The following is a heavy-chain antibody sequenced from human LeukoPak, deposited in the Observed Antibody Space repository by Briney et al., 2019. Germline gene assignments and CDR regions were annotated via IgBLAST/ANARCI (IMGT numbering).Heavy chain of an antibody. V-gene: IGHV4-34*01. CDR1: GGSFSGYY. Sequence: PSETLSLTCAVFGGSFSGYYWNWIRQPPGKGLEWIGQINPSRSTNYNPSLKSRVTISVDTSKKQFSLKLSSVTAADTAVYYCARRYDFWSGYPPPLDYWGQGTLVTVSS. CDR3: ARRYDFWSGYPPPLDY. J-gene: IGHJ4*02. CDR2: INPSRST. D-gene: IGHD3-3*01.